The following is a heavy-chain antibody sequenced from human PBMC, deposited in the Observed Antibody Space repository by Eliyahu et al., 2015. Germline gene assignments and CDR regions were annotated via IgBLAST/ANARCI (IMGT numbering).Heavy chain of an antibody. Sequence: QVQLVESXGGLVKPGGSLXLSCXASGFSFXXXFMXWIRQAPGKGLELVSYIGTGDDTIFYADSMKGRLTISRDNAERSLYLQMNSLTAEDTAVYYCARLADSSVDLWDQGTLVTVSS. V-gene: IGHV3-11*01. CDR1: GFSFXXXF. D-gene: IGHD6-19*01. CDR3: ARLADSSVDL. CDR2: IGTGDDTI. J-gene: IGHJ5*02.